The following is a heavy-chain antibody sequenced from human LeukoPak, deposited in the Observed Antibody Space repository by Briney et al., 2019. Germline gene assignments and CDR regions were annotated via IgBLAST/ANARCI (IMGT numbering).Heavy chain of an antibody. V-gene: IGHV4-61*02. CDR2: IYTRGST. J-gene: IGHJ4*02. Sequence: PSETLSLTCTVSSGSISTSNYYWGWVRQPAGKKLEWLGRIYTRGSTNYNPSLKSRVIISLDTSKNQFSLKLTSVTAADTAVYYCASGEDYWGQGTLVTVSS. CDR1: SGSISTSNYY. CDR3: ASGEDY.